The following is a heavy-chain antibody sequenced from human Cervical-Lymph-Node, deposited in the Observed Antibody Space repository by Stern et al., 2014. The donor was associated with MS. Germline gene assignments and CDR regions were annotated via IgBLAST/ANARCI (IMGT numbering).Heavy chain of an antibody. J-gene: IGHJ4*02. CDR2: ISAYNGDT. CDR3: ARTYVRAFDY. V-gene: IGHV1-18*01. CDR1: GYSLTNYG. D-gene: IGHD3-16*01. Sequence: VQLVESGSEVKKPGASVKVSCKASGYSLTNYGITWVRQAPGRGLAWMGWISAYNGDTNYAHTLQGRITITTDTSMTTAYMELRSLRSDDTAVYYCARTYVRAFDYWGQGSLVTVSS.